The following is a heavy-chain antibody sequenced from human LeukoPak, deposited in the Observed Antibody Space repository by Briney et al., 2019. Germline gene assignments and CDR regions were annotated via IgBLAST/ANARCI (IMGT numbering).Heavy chain of an antibody. Sequence: SGTLSLTCAVSGGSISSCNWWSWVRPPPGKGLEWIGEIYHSGGTNYNPSLKSRVTMSVDTSKNQFSLKLSSVTAADTAVYYCARAPDCGGDCYSVWFDPWGQGTLVTVSS. J-gene: IGHJ5*02. CDR1: GGSISSCNW. V-gene: IGHV4-4*02. CDR2: IYHSGGT. CDR3: ARAPDCGGDCYSVWFDP. D-gene: IGHD2-21*02.